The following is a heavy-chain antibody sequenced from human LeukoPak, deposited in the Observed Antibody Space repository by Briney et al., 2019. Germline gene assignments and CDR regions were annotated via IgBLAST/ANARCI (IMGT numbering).Heavy chain of an antibody. J-gene: IGHJ3*02. CDR2: INHSGST. Sequence: SETLSLTCAVYGGSFSGYYWSWIRQPPGKGLEWIGEINHSGSTNYNPSLKSRVTISVDTSKNQFSLKLSSVTAADTAVYYCARGPPIVVVVAADAFDIWGQGTMVTVSS. D-gene: IGHD2-15*01. V-gene: IGHV4-34*01. CDR3: ARGPPIVVVVAADAFDI. CDR1: GGSFSGYY.